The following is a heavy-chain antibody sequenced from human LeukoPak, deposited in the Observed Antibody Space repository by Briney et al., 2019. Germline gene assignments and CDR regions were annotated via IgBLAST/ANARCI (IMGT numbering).Heavy chain of an antibody. J-gene: IGHJ4*02. V-gene: IGHV1-46*01. D-gene: IGHD3-3*01. CDR1: GYSFTSYY. CDR3: ARGYYDFPF. Sequence: ASVKVSCKASGYSFTSYYKQWVRQAPGQGLEWMGIINPIGGSTTYAQNFQGRVTMTRDTSTSTVYMDLTSLRSEDTAVYYCARGYYDFPFWGQGTLVTVSS. CDR2: INPIGGST.